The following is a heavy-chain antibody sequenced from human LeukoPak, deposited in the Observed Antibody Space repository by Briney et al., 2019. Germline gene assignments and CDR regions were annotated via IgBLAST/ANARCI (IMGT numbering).Heavy chain of an antibody. V-gene: IGHV3-23*01. D-gene: IGHD2-15*01. CDR1: GFTFSTYG. J-gene: IGHJ4*02. CDR3: AKSGLNRFDY. Sequence: GGSLRLSCAASGFTFSTYGMNWVRQAPGKGLEWVSGITPDAGRTYYADSVKGRFTISRDNSKNTLYLQMNSLRAEDTAVYYCAKSGLNRFDYWGQGTLVTVSS. CDR2: ITPDAGRT.